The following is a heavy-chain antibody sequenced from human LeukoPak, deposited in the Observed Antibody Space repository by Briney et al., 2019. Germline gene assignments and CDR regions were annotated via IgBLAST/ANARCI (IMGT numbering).Heavy chain of an antibody. CDR3: AKDQLTRIQLCPIDY. CDR2: IRYDGSNK. Sequence: PGGSLRLSCAASRFTFSSYGMHWVRQAPGKGLEWVAFIRYDGSNKYYADSVKGRFTISRDNSKNTLYLQMNSLRAEDTAVYYCAKDQLTRIQLCPIDYWGQGTLVTVSS. D-gene: IGHD5-18*01. J-gene: IGHJ4*02. V-gene: IGHV3-30*02. CDR1: RFTFSSYG.